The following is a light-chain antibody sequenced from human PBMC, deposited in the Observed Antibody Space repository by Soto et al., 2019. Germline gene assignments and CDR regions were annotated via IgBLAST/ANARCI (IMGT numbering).Light chain of an antibody. Sequence: IQRTTSPSTLSSSVGARITITFRSSQSISRWLAWYQQKPVNPPKLLIYDTSRLESAVPSRFSASGSGTEFTLTISGLQPDDFATYYCHQYNSYTWTFGQGTKVDIK. CDR3: HQYNSYTWT. CDR1: QSISRW. J-gene: IGKJ1*01. V-gene: IGKV1-5*01. CDR2: DTS.